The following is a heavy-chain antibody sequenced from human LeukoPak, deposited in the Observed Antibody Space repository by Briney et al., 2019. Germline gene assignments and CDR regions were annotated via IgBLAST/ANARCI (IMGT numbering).Heavy chain of an antibody. CDR2: IIPIFGTA. J-gene: IGHJ5*02. CDR3: ARDVGIAAAGTSWFDP. D-gene: IGHD6-13*01. Sequence: SVKVSCKASGGTFSSYAISWVRQAPGLGLEWMGGIIPIFGTANYAQKFQGRVTITTDESTSTAYMELSSLRSEDTAVYYCARDVGIAAAGTSWFDPWGQGTLVTVSS. CDR1: GGTFSSYA. V-gene: IGHV1-69*05.